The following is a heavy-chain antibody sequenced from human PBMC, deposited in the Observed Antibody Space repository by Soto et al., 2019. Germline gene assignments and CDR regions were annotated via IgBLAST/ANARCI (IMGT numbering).Heavy chain of an antibody. V-gene: IGHV1-46*01. CDR2: INPSGGST. D-gene: IGHD5-12*01. CDR3: ASRRDGYNYVYY. J-gene: IGHJ4*02. Sequence: ASVKVSCKASGYTFTNYYMHWVRQAPGQGLEWMGIINPSGGSTNYAQKFQGRVTMTRDTSTSTVYMELSSLRSDDTAVYYCASRRDGYNYVYYWGQGTLVTVSS. CDR1: GYTFTNYY.